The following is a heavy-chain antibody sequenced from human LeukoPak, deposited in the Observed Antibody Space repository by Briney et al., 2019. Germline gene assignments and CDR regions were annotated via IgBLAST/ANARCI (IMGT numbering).Heavy chain of an antibody. J-gene: IGHJ3*02. Sequence: SETLSLTCAVYAGSFSGYYWSWIRPPPGKGLEWIGEFNHSGSTNYNPSLKSGVTISVDTSKNQFSLKLSSVTAADTAVYYCAVALGYCTNGVCSDDAFDIWGQGTMVTVSS. CDR3: AVALGYCTNGVCSDDAFDI. D-gene: IGHD2-8*01. V-gene: IGHV4-34*01. CDR1: AGSFSGYY. CDR2: FNHSGST.